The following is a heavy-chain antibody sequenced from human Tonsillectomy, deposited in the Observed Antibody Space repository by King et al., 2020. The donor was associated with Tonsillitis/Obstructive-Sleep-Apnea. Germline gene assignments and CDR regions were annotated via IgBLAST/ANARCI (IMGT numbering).Heavy chain of an antibody. CDR3: ARDRTPITMVQGVISAHGY. CDR2: ISAYNGNT. V-gene: IGHV1-18*01. CDR1: GYTFTSYG. Sequence: QLVQSGAEVKKPGASVKVSCKASGYTFTSYGISWVRQAPGQGLEWMGWISAYNGNTNYAQQLQGRVTMTTDTSTSTAYMELRSLRSADTAEYYCARDRTPITMVQGVISAHGYWGQGTLVTVSS. D-gene: IGHD3-10*01. J-gene: IGHJ4*02.